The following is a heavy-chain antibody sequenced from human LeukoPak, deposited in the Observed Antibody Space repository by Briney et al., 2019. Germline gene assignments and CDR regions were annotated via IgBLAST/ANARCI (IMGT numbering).Heavy chain of an antibody. Sequence: GGSLRLSCAAFGFTFSSYSMNWVRQAPGKGLEWVSYISSSSSTIYYADSAKGRFTISRDNAKNSLYLQMNSLRAEDTAVYYCAREYSSSWYVFDYWGQGTLVTVSS. J-gene: IGHJ4*02. D-gene: IGHD6-13*01. CDR3: AREYSSSWYVFDY. CDR1: GFTFSSYS. V-gene: IGHV3-48*01. CDR2: ISSSSSTI.